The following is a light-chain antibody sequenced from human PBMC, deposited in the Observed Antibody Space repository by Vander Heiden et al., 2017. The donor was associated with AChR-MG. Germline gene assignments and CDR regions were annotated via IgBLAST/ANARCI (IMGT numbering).Light chain of an antibody. Sequence: ELVMTQSPATLSVSPGERATLSCRASQSVSSNLAWYQQKPGQAPRLLRYGASTRATGIPARFSGSGSGTEFTLTISSLQSEDFAVYYCQQYNNWPPRTFGQGTKVEIK. V-gene: IGKV3-15*01. CDR3: QQYNNWPPRT. CDR2: GAS. CDR1: QSVSSN. J-gene: IGKJ1*01.